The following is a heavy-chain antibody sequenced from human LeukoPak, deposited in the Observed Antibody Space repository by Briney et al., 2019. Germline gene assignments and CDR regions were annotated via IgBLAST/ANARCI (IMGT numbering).Heavy chain of an antibody. CDR3: ARRGRRYSSSPPDSYYYYMDV. J-gene: IGHJ6*03. CDR2: IWYDGSNK. CDR1: GFTFSSYG. D-gene: IGHD6-6*01. Sequence: PGGSLRLSCAASGFTFSSYGMHWVSQAPGKGLEWVAVIWYDGSNKYYADSVKGRFTISRDNSKNTLYLQMNSLRAEDTAVYYCARRGRRYSSSPPDSYYYYMDVWGKGTTVTVSS. V-gene: IGHV3-33*01.